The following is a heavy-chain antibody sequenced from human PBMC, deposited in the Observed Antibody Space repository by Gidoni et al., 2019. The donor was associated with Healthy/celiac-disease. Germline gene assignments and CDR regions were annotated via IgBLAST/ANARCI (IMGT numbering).Heavy chain of an antibody. CDR1: GGSFSGYY. D-gene: IGHD2-21*02. V-gene: IGHV4-34*01. CDR2: ISHSGST. J-gene: IGHJ6*02. Sequence: QVQLQQWGAGLLKPSETLSLTCVVDGGSFSGYYWSWIRQPPGKGLEWIWEISHSGSTNYNPSLKSRVTISVDTSKNHFSLKLSSVTAADTAVYYCARGSGNSYYYYYGMDVWGQGTTVTVSS. CDR3: ARGSGNSYYYYYGMDV.